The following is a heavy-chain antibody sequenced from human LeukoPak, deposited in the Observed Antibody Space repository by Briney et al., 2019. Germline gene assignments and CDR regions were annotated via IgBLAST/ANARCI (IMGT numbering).Heavy chain of an antibody. V-gene: IGHV4-59*12. CDR3: ARDPGAYYDFWSGYSNRDDAFDI. CDR1: GGSISSYY. D-gene: IGHD3-3*01. J-gene: IGHJ3*02. Sequence: SETLSLTCTVSGGSISSYYWSWIRQPPGKGLEWIGYIYYSGSTNYNPSLKSRVTMSVDTSKNQFSLKLSSVTAADTAVYYCARDPGAYYDFWSGYSNRDDAFDIWGQGTMVTVSS. CDR2: IYYSGST.